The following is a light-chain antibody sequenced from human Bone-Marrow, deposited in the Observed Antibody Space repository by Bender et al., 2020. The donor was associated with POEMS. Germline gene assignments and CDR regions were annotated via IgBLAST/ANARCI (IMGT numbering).Light chain of an antibody. CDR3: QAWASITAV. CDR2: EDN. V-gene: IGLV3-1*01. J-gene: IGLJ2*01. CDR1: NLGNRY. Sequence: SYEVTQPPSVSVSPGQTATITCSGDNLGNRYVAWYQQKPGQSPVLVIYEDNKRPSGIAERFSGSNSGNTATLTISGTHAMDEADYYCQAWASITAVFGGGTKLTVL.